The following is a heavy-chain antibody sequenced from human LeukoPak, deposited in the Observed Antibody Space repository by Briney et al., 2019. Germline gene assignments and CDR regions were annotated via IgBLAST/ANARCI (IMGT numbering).Heavy chain of an antibody. Sequence: TGGSLRLSCAASGFTFSSYGMHWVRQAPGKGLEWVAFIRYDGSNKYYVDSVKGRFTISRDNAKNSLYLQMNSLRAEDTAVYYCAREISGPLAAAGGYYYYYMDVWGKGTTVTISS. V-gene: IGHV3-30*02. J-gene: IGHJ6*03. D-gene: IGHD6-13*01. CDR3: AREISGPLAAAGGYYYYYMDV. CDR1: GFTFSSYG. CDR2: IRYDGSNK.